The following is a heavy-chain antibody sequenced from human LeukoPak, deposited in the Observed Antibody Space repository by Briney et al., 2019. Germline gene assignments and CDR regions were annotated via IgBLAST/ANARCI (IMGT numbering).Heavy chain of an antibody. D-gene: IGHD5-24*01. CDR2: INHSGST. CDR3: ARDRRRWLRTYYYYYGMDV. V-gene: IGHV4-34*01. CDR1: GGSFSGYY. J-gene: IGHJ6*02. Sequence: SETLSLTCAVYGGSFSGYYWSWIRQPPGKGLEWIGEINHSGSTNYNPSLKSRVTISVDTSKNQFSLKLSSVTAADTAVYYCARDRRRWLRTYYYYYGMDVWGQGTTVTVSS.